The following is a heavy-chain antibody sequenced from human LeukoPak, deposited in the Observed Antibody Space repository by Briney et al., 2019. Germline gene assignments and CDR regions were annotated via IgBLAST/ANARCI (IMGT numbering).Heavy chain of an antibody. J-gene: IGHJ4*02. V-gene: IGHV1-69*13. Sequence: ASVKVSCKASGYTFTSYGISWVRQAPGQGLEWMGGIIPIFGTANYAQKFQGRVTITADESTSTAYMELSSLRSEDTAVYYCARDPSPGIAVAGTGIYFDYWGQGTLVTVSS. CDR2: IIPIFGTA. D-gene: IGHD6-19*01. CDR1: GYTFTSYG. CDR3: ARDPSPGIAVAGTGIYFDY.